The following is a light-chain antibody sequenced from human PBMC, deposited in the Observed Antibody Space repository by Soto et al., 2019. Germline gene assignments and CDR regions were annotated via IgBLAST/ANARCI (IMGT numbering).Light chain of an antibody. CDR2: AAS. CDR1: QSISSY. CDR3: PQSYSTWT. V-gene: IGKV1-39*01. Sequence: DIQMTQSPSSLSASVGDRVTITCRASQSISSYLNWYQQKPGKAPKLLIYAASSLQSGVPSRFSGSGSGTDFTLTISSRQPEDFATYSCPQSYSTWTFDQGTNEEIK. J-gene: IGKJ1*01.